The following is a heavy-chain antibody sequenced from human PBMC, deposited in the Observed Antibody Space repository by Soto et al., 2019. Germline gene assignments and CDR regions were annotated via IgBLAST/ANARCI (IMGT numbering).Heavy chain of an antibody. CDR1: GFTFSSYE. Sequence: EVQLVESGGGLVQPGGSLRLSCAASGFTFSSYEMNWVRQDPGKGLEWVSYISSSGSTIYYADSVKGRFTISRDNAKNSLYLQMNSLRAEDTAVYYCASDIAARPYYYYGMDVWGQGTTVTVSS. CDR2: ISSSGSTI. D-gene: IGHD6-6*01. CDR3: ASDIAARPYYYYGMDV. V-gene: IGHV3-48*03. J-gene: IGHJ6*02.